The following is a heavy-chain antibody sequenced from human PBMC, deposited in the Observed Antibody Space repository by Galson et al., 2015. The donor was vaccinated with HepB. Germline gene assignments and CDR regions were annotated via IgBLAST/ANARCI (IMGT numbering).Heavy chain of an antibody. Sequence: QSGAEVKKPGESLKISCKGSGYSFTSYWIGWVRQAPGQGLEWMGWISAYNGNTNYAQKLQGRVTMTTDTSTSTAYMELRSLRSDDTAVYYCARAPNRIAVAGTVYFDYWGQGTLVTVSS. D-gene: IGHD6-19*01. CDR2: ISAYNGNT. J-gene: IGHJ4*02. V-gene: IGHV1-18*04. CDR3: ARAPNRIAVAGTVYFDY. CDR1: GYSFTSYW.